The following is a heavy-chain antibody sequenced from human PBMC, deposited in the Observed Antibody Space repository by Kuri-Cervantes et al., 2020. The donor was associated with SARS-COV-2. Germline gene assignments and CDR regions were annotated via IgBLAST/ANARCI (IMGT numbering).Heavy chain of an antibody. CDR1: GGSFSGYY. J-gene: IGHJ2*01. D-gene: IGHD3-22*01. CDR3: ARTVSAIVVALYWYFDL. Sequence: SETLSLTCAVYGGSFSGYYWSWIRQPPGKGLEWIGEINHSGSTNYNPSLKSRVTISVDTSKNQFSLKLSSVTAADTAVYYCARTVSAIVVALYWYFDLWGRGTLVTVSS. V-gene: IGHV4-34*01. CDR2: INHSGST.